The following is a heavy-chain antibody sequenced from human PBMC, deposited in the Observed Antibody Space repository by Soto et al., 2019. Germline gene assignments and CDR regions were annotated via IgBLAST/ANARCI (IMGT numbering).Heavy chain of an antibody. CDR2: IYYTGKT. Sequence: PSETLSLTCTVSGGSIRSGGYYWSWIRQRPGEGLEWIGYIYYTGKTHYNPSLESRVSISVDMSKNQFSLKLTSVTAADTAVYYCAKDPSPQPTTVVTPGWFDPWGQGTLVTVSS. CDR1: GGSIRSGGYY. CDR3: AKDPSPQPTTVVTPGWFDP. V-gene: IGHV4-31*03. J-gene: IGHJ5*02. D-gene: IGHD4-17*01.